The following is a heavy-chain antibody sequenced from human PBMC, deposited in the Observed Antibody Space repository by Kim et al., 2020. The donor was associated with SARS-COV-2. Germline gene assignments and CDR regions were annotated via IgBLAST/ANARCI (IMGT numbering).Heavy chain of an antibody. D-gene: IGHD3-22*01. CDR1: VFTFSDYY. CDR2: ISSSGSTI. J-gene: IGHJ6*03. V-gene: IGHV3-11*01. Sequence: GGSLRLSCAASVFTFSDYYMSWIRQAPGKGLEWVSYISSSGSTIYYADSVKGRFTISRDNAKNSLYLQMNSLRAEDTAVYYCARDRYDSSGYYYYYYYMDVWGKGTTVTVSS. CDR3: ARDRYDSSGYYYYYYYMDV.